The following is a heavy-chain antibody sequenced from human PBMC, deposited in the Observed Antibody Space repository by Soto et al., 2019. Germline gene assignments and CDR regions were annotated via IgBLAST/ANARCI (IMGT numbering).Heavy chain of an antibody. V-gene: IGHV5-10-1*01. CDR1: VYSFTSYW. Sequence: GESLKISCKGSVYSFTSYWISWVRQMPGKGLEWMGRIDPSDSYTNYSPSFQGHVTISADKSISTAYLQWSSLKASDTAMYYCARLPPIGGYDSYYYYGMDVWGQGTTVTVSS. CDR3: ARLPPIGGYDSYYYYGMDV. J-gene: IGHJ6*02. CDR2: IDPSDSYT. D-gene: IGHD5-12*01.